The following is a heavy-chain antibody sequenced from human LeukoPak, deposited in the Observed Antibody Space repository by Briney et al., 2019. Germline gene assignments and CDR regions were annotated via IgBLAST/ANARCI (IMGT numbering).Heavy chain of an antibody. CDR1: GFTFSSYE. V-gene: IGHV3-48*03. D-gene: IGHD3-22*01. CDR2: ISSSGSTI. CDR3: ARDIEPYYYDSSGWAFDI. J-gene: IGHJ3*02. Sequence: GSLGLSCAASGFTFSSYEMNWVRQAPGKGLEWVSYISSSGSTIYYADSVKGRFTISRDNAKNSLYLQMNSLRAEDTAVYYCARDIEPYYYDSSGWAFDIWGQGTMVTVSS.